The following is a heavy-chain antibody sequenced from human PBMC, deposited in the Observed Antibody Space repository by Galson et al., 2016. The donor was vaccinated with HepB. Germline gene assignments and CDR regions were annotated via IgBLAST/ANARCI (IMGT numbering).Heavy chain of an antibody. CDR3: AKDLGNSDYYAVDV. Sequence: SLRLSCAASGFTFSSFGFHWVRQAPGKGLEWVAGISSDGSDKFYVDYVKGRFSISRDNSKNTLFLEMDSLRTEDTAVYYCAKDLGNSDYYAVDVWGQGTTVTVSS. V-gene: IGHV3-30*18. D-gene: IGHD4-23*01. CDR1: GFTFSSFG. CDR2: ISSDGSDK. J-gene: IGHJ6*02.